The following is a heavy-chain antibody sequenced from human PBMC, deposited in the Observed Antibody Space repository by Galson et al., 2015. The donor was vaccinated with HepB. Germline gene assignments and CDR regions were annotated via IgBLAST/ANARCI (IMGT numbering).Heavy chain of an antibody. CDR3: ARVGYSYGFYGHFDY. J-gene: IGHJ4*02. CDR1: GFTFSSYS. D-gene: IGHD5-18*01. CDR2: ISSSSSTI. V-gene: IGHV3-48*02. Sequence: SLRLSCAASGFTFSSYSMNWVRQAPGKGLEWVSYISSSSSTIYYADSVKGRFTISRDNAKNSLYLQMNSLRDEDTAVYYCARVGYSYGFYGHFDYWGQGTLVTVSS.